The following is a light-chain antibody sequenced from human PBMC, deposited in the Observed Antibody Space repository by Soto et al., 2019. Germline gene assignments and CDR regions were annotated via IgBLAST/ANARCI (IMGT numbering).Light chain of an antibody. CDR1: PSVANF. CDR2: GAF. CDR3: QQRNVWPPVT. Sequence: EIVLIQSPATLSLSPGERATLSCRASPSVANFVAWYQQKPGQAPRLLIYGAFNRATGIPARFSGSGSGTDFTLTISSLEPEDAAVYYCQQRNVWPPVTLGQRTRLEIK. V-gene: IGKV3-11*01. J-gene: IGKJ5*01.